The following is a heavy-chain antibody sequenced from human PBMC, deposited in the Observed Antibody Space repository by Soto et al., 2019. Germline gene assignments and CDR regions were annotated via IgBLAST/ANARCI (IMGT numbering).Heavy chain of an antibody. Sequence: GESLKISCKGSGYSFTSYWIGWVRQMPGKGLEWMGIIYPGDSDTRYSPSFQGQVTIPADKSISTAYLQWSSLKASDTAMYYCARPDAGPPPYYYDSSGYSSWGQGTLVTVSS. D-gene: IGHD3-22*01. CDR2: IYPGDSDT. CDR1: GYSFTSYW. J-gene: IGHJ5*02. CDR3: ARPDAGPPPYYYDSSGYSS. V-gene: IGHV5-51*01.